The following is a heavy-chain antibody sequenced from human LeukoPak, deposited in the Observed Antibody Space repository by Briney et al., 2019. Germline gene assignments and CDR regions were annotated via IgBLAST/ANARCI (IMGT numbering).Heavy chain of an antibody. D-gene: IGHD3-10*01. CDR1: GCSFTGYY. Sequence: SSVNVSCKACGCSFTGYYMHWVGQAPGQGREWMGWINPNSGGTNYAQKLQGRVTMTTDTSTSTAYMELRSLRSDDTAVYYCASVGTMVRGVTPLDYWGQGTLVTVSS. V-gene: IGHV1-2*02. J-gene: IGHJ4*02. CDR2: INPNSGGT. CDR3: ASVGTMVRGVTPLDY.